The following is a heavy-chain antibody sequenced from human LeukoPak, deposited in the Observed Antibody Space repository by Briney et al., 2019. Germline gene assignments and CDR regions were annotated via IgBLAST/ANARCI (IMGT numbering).Heavy chain of an antibody. D-gene: IGHD2-15*01. CDR1: GFTFSTYA. CDR3: AKDIVVVSGYGMDV. V-gene: IGHV3-30*18. CDR2: ISYDGSNK. Sequence: GGSLRLSCAASGFTFSTYAMHWVRQAPGKGLEWVAVISYDGSNKYYADSVKGRFTISRDNSKNTLYLQMDSLRPEDTAVYYCAKDIVVVSGYGMDVWGQGTPVTVSS. J-gene: IGHJ6*02.